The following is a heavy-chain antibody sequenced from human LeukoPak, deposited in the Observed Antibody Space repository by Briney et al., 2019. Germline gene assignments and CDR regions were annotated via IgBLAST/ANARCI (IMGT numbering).Heavy chain of an antibody. CDR3: AKAGAVAAAGTGSDY. CDR1: GFTFSSYG. J-gene: IGHJ4*02. D-gene: IGHD6-13*01. V-gene: IGHV3-30*18. CDR2: ISYDGSNK. Sequence: GGSLRLSCAASGFTFSSYGMHWVRQAPGKGLEWVAVISYDGSNKYYADSVKGRFTISRDNSKNTLYLQMNSLRAEDTAVYYCAKAGAVAAAGTGSDYWGQGTLVTVSS.